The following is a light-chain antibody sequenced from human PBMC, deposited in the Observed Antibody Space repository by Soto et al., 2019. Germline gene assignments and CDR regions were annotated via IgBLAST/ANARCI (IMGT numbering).Light chain of an antibody. CDR3: SSYTSSSTVV. J-gene: IGLJ3*02. V-gene: IGLV2-14*01. CDR1: SSDVGGYNY. CDR2: EVS. Sequence: QTVLTQPASVSGSPGQSITISCTATSSDVGGYNYVSWYQQHPGKVPKLMIYEVSNRPSGVSNRFSGSKSANTASLTISGLQAEDEADYYCSSYTSSSTVVFGGGTKVTVL.